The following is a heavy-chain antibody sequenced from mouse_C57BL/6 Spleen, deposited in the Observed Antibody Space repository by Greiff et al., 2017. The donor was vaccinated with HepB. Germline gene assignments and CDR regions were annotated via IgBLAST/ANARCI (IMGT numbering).Heavy chain of an antibody. Sequence: EVQVVESGGDLVKPGGSLKLSCAASGFTFSSYGMSWVRQTPDKRLEWVATISSGGSYTYYPDSVKGRFTISRDNAKNTLYLQMSSLKSEDTAMYYCARHLITTVVFDYWGQGTTLTVSS. J-gene: IGHJ2*01. CDR3: ARHLITTVVFDY. V-gene: IGHV5-6*01. D-gene: IGHD1-1*01. CDR1: GFTFSSYG. CDR2: ISSGGSYT.